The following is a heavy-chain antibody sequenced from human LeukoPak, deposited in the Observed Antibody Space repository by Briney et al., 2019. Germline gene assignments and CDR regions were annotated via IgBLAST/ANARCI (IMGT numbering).Heavy chain of an antibody. V-gene: IGHV3-30*04. D-gene: IGHD3-9*01. Sequence: PGRSLRLSCAASGFTFSSYAMHWVRQAPGKGLEWVAVISYDGSNKDYTDSVKGRFTISRDKSKNTLYLQMSSLRAEGTAVYYCARVGVYYDILNAFDIWGQGTMVTVSS. J-gene: IGHJ3*02. CDR1: GFTFSSYA. CDR2: ISYDGSNK. CDR3: ARVGVYYDILNAFDI.